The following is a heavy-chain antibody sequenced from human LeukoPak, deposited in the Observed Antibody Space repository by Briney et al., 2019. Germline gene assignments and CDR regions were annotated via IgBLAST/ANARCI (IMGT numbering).Heavy chain of an antibody. Sequence: SETLSLTCTVSGASLSSGSYYWSWIRQPAGKGLEWIGRIYPSGSTDYNPSLKSRVTISIDTSKNQFSLKLSSVTAADTAVYYCARVTGYMIEDYFDYWGQGTLVTVSS. D-gene: IGHD3-22*01. V-gene: IGHV4-61*10. CDR2: IYPSGST. CDR1: GASLSSGSYY. J-gene: IGHJ4*02. CDR3: ARVTGYMIEDYFDY.